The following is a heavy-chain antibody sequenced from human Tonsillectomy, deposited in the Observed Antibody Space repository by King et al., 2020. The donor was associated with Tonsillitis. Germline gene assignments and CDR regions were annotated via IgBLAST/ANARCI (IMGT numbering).Heavy chain of an antibody. CDR1: GFIFSSYW. V-gene: IGHV3-7*01. CDR3: ARDSEYYDFWSGHYNNYYQGMDV. J-gene: IGHJ6*02. Sequence: DVQLVESGGGLVQPGGSLRLSCIASGFIFSSYWMTWVRQAPGKGLEWVANIKPDGSEKYYVGSVKGRFTISRDNAKNSLFLQMNDLRAEDTAVYYCARDSEYYDFWSGHYNNYYQGMDVWGQGTTVTVSS. CDR2: IKPDGSEK. D-gene: IGHD3-3*01.